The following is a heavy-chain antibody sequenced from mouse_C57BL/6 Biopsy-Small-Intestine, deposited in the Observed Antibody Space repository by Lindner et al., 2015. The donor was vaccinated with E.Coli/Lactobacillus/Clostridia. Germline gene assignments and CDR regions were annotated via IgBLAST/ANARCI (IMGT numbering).Heavy chain of an antibody. D-gene: IGHD1-1*01. J-gene: IGHJ2*01. CDR2: INPYNDGI. Sequence: VQLQESGPELVKPGASVRVSCKASGFTFTTYVIHWVKQKPGQGLEWIGYINPYNDGIKYNEKFKDKATLTSDKSSSTAYMELSSLTSEDSAVYYCARSYYDGSYGGYWGQGTTLTVSS. CDR3: ARSYYDGSYGGY. V-gene: IGHV1-14*01. CDR1: GFTFTTYV.